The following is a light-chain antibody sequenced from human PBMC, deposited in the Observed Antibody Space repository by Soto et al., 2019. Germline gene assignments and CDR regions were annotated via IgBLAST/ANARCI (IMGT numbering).Light chain of an antibody. V-gene: IGKV3-20*01. CDR3: QQYGSSPLT. CDR2: GAS. Sequence: EIVLTHSPATLSVSPWERATLSYRASQSVSSNLAWYQQKPGQAPRLLIYGASTRATGIPARFSGSGSGTDFTLTISRLEPEDFAVYYCQQYGSSPLTFGGGTKVDIK. J-gene: IGKJ4*01. CDR1: QSVSSN.